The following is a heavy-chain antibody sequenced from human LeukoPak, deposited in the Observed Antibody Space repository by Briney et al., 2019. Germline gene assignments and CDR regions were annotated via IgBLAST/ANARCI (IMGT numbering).Heavy chain of an antibody. Sequence: GESLKISCKASGYSFTNYWIGWVRQIPGKGLEWMAIIYPHDSTTKYGPSFQGQVIISADRSITTAYLQWISLKASDTAMYFCASHYESSGYFGFDQWGQGTLVTVSS. J-gene: IGHJ4*02. CDR2: IYPHDSTT. CDR1: GYSFTNYW. V-gene: IGHV5-51*01. CDR3: ASHYESSGYFGFDQ. D-gene: IGHD3-22*01.